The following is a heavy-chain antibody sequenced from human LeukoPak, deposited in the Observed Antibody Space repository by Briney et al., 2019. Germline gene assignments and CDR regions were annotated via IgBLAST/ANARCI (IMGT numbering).Heavy chain of an antibody. Sequence: SETLSLTCTVSGGSISSYYWSWIRQPAGKGLEWNGRIYTSGSTNYNPSLKSRVTMSVDTSKNQFSLKLSSVTAADTAVHYCARQYYYGSGSHNWFDPWGQGTLVTVSS. J-gene: IGHJ5*02. V-gene: IGHV4-4*07. CDR1: GGSISSYY. D-gene: IGHD3-10*01. CDR3: ARQYYYGSGSHNWFDP. CDR2: IYTSGST.